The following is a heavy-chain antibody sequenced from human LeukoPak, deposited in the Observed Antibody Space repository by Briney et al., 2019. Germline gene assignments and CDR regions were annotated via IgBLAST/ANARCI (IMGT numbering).Heavy chain of an antibody. V-gene: IGHV1-2*02. Sequence: ASVKVSCKASGYTFTGYYMHWVRQAPGQGLEWMGWINPNSGGTNYAQKFQGRVTMTRDTSISTAYMELSRLRSDDTAVYYCARDYCSGGSCHGYFDYWGQGTLVTVSS. CDR2: INPNSGGT. J-gene: IGHJ4*02. CDR1: GYTFTGYY. D-gene: IGHD2-15*01. CDR3: ARDYCSGGSCHGYFDY.